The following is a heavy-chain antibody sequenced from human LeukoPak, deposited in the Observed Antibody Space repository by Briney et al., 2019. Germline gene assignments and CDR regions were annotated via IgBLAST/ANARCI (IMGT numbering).Heavy chain of an antibody. CDR3: ATHLTYHDFWSTGIYYYYYAMDV. Sequence: GGSLRLSCAASGFTFSNAWMSWVRQAPGNGLEWVGRIKSKTDGGTTDYAAPVKGRFTISRDDSKNTLSLQMNSLKTEDTAVYYCATHLTYHDFWSTGIYYYYYAMDVWGQGTTVTVSS. CDR2: IKSKTDGGTT. V-gene: IGHV3-15*01. J-gene: IGHJ6*02. CDR1: GFTFSNAW. D-gene: IGHD3-3*01.